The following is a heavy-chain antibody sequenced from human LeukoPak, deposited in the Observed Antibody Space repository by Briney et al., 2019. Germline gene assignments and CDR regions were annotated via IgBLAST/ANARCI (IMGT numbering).Heavy chain of an antibody. CDR2: INPNIGDT. CDR1: GYTFTGYY. Sequence: ASVKVSCKASGYTFTGYYMHWVRQAPGQGLEWMGWINPNIGDTNYAQKFQGRVTMTRDTPISTAYMELSRLRSDDTAVYYCARDRHYYDSSGYGMDVWGQGTTVTVSS. V-gene: IGHV1-2*02. J-gene: IGHJ6*02. CDR3: ARDRHYYDSSGYGMDV. D-gene: IGHD3-22*01.